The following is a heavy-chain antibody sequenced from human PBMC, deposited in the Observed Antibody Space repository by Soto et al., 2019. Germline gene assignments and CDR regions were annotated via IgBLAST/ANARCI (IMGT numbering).Heavy chain of an antibody. CDR2: ISSSGNT. CDR3: ARAPMVLTRSYFDS. Sequence: QVHLRESGPGLVKPSDTLSLSCTVSDGSISNFYWSWIRQPPGKGLEWIGYISSSGNTNYNPSLKRRVSISVDTSKNQFSLNLASVTDADTGVYYCARAPMVLTRSYFDSLGQGPPVTVSS. V-gene: IGHV4-59*01. CDR1: DGSISNFY. D-gene: IGHD3-22*01. J-gene: IGHJ4*02.